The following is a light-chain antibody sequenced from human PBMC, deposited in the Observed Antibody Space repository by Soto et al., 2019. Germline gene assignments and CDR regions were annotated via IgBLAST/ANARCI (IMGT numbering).Light chain of an antibody. CDR2: AAA. CDR3: QQANSFPIT. Sequence: IQLTQSPSSLSASVGNIVTITCLASQGISNFLAWYHQKPGKAPKLLIYAAATLQSGVPSRFSGSGSGTDFTLTISSLQPEDCAIYFCQQANSFPITFGQGTRLEIK. V-gene: IGKV1-9*01. J-gene: IGKJ5*01. CDR1: QGISNF.